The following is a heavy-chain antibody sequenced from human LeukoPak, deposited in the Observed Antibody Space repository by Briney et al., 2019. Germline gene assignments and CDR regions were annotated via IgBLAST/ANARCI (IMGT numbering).Heavy chain of an antibody. CDR3: AKDRGPVRAEYFQL. D-gene: IGHD3-10*01. J-gene: IGHJ1*01. CDR1: GFIFRGYG. V-gene: IGHV3-30*18. CDR2: ILYDGSDK. Sequence: GGSLRRSGAGSGFIFRGYGLHWVRQAPGKGLEWAAVILYDGSDKYYADSVKGRFTISRDNSKNTVSLQMNSLRVEDTAVYYCAKDRGPVRAEYFQLWGQGTLVTVSS.